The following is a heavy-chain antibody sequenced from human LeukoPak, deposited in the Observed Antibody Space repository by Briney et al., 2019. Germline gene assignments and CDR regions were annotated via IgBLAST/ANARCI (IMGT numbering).Heavy chain of an antibody. CDR3: VHTPVARGYSYGPWNYFDD. V-gene: IGHV2-5*01. Sequence: SGPTLVNPTETLTLTCTFSGFSLTTTGASVGWIRQPPGKALEWLALIYWHDDKRYSPSLKSRLSITKDTSENQVVLTMTDMDPVDTATYYCVHTPVARGYSYGPWNYFDDWGQGTLVTVSS. D-gene: IGHD5-18*01. CDR1: GFSLTTTGAS. J-gene: IGHJ4*02. CDR2: IYWHDDK.